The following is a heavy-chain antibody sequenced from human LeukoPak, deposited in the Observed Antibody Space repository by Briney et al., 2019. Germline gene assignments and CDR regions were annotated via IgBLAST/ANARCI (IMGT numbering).Heavy chain of an antibody. J-gene: IGHJ4*02. CDR3: AGSSSWDYYFDY. CDR1: GFTFSSYA. V-gene: IGHV3-23*01. Sequence: GGSLRLSCAASGFTFSSYALSWVRQAPGKGLEWVSAISGSGGSIYYADSVKGRFTISRDNSKNTLYLQMNSLRAEDTAVYYCAGSSSWDYYFDYWGQGTLVTVSS. CDR2: ISGSGGSI. D-gene: IGHD6-13*01.